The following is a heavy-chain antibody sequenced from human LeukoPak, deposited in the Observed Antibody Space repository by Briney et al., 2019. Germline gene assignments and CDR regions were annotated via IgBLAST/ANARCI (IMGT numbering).Heavy chain of an antibody. CDR1: GGSISSYY. CDR2: IYYSGST. Sequence: SETLSLTCTVSGGSISSYYWSWIRQPPGKGLEWIGYIYYSGSTNYNPPLKSRVTISVDTSKNQFSLKLSSVTAADTAVYYCARDVRGYSYGSIEYYFDYWGQGTLVTVSS. J-gene: IGHJ4*02. V-gene: IGHV4-59*01. D-gene: IGHD5-18*01. CDR3: ARDVRGYSYGSIEYYFDY.